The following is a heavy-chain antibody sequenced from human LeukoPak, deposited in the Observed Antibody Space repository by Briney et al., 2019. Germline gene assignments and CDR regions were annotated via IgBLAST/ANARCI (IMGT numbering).Heavy chain of an antibody. Sequence: PGGSLRLSCAASGFTLSSYSMNWVRQAPGKGLEWVSYISSSSTIYYADSVKGRFTISRDNAKNSLYLQMNSLRAEDTAVYYCARPHGHELALDYWGQGTLVTVPS. V-gene: IGHV3-48*01. J-gene: IGHJ4*02. D-gene: IGHD3-3*02. CDR2: ISSSSTI. CDR3: ARPHGHELALDY. CDR1: GFTLSSYS.